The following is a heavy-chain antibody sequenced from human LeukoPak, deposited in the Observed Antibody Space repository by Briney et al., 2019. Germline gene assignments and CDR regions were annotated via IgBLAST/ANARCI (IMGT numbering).Heavy chain of an antibody. D-gene: IGHD6-6*01. CDR2: ISSGSNYI. Sequence: GSLSLSCAASGFTFSSYSMVWVRQAPGKGLEWVSSISSGSNYIYYADSVKGRFTISRDNARTSLYLQMNSLRAEDTAVYYCARDKAQDSVYYGMDVWGQGTTVTVSS. CDR3: ARDKAQDSVYYGMDV. J-gene: IGHJ6*02. V-gene: IGHV3-21*06. CDR1: GFTFSSYS.